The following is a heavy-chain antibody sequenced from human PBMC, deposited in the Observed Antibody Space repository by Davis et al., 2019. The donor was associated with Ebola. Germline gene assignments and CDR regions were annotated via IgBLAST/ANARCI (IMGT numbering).Heavy chain of an antibody. D-gene: IGHD5-18*01. CDR1: GFTFSSYD. CDR2: IGTAGDT. J-gene: IGHJ4*02. CDR3: ARDLSQLWLLFDY. Sequence: GESLKISCAASGFTFSSYDMHWVRQAPGKGLEWVSAIGTAGDTYYPGSVKGRFTISRDNAKNSLYLQMNSLRAEDTAVYYCARDLSQLWLLFDYWGQGTLVTVSS. V-gene: IGHV3-13*01.